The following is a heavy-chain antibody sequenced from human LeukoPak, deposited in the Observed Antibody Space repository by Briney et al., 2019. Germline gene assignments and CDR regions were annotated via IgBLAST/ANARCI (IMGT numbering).Heavy chain of an antibody. CDR2: IKSDGSST. Sequence: GGSLRLSCAASGFTFGTYWMHWVRHAPGKGLVWVSRIKSDGSSTSYADSVKGRFTISRENAKNTLYLPMNGLRAEDTAVYYCARVAAWDSSGYLFDYWGQGALVTVSS. D-gene: IGHD3-22*01. J-gene: IGHJ4*02. CDR1: GFTFGTYW. CDR3: ARVAAWDSSGYLFDY. V-gene: IGHV3-74*01.